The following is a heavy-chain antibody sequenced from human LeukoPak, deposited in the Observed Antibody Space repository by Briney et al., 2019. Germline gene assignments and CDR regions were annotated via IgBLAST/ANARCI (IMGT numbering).Heavy chain of an antibody. CDR3: ARFGQDYDILTGLDY. V-gene: IGHV1-2*02. D-gene: IGHD3-9*01. CDR2: INPNSGGT. Sequence: GASVKVSCKASGYTFTGYYMHWVRQAPGQGLEWMGWINPNSGGTNYAQKFQGRVTMTRDTSISTAYMELSRLRSDDTAVYYCARFGQDYDILTGLDYWGQGTLVTVSS. CDR1: GYTFTGYY. J-gene: IGHJ4*02.